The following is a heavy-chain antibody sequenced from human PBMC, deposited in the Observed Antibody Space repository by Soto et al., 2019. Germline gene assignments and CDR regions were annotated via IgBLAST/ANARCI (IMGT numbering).Heavy chain of an antibody. V-gene: IGHV1-24*01. J-gene: IGHJ5*02. CDR1: GYSLTEIS. CDR3: ATESGWYNWFDP. Sequence: QVQLVQSGAEVKKPGASVKVSCKVSGYSLTEISMHWVRQAPGKGLEWMGGVDPEDDETIYAQKFQGRLTMTEDTSTDTAYMELSGLRSEDTAVYYCATESGWYNWFDPWGQGTLVTVSS. D-gene: IGHD6-19*01. CDR2: VDPEDDET.